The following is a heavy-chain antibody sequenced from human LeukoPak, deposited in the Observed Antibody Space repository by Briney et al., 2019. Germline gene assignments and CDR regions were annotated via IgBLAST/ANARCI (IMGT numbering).Heavy chain of an antibody. CDR3: VGYSFGYYFDS. J-gene: IGHJ4*02. CDR2: IYSRGSP. D-gene: IGHD5-18*01. V-gene: IGHV4-39*01. CDR1: GGSISNSAYY. Sequence: SETLSLTCTVSGGSISNSAYYWGWIRQPPGKGLEWIGSIYSRGSPSYNPSLKSRVTISVDTSKNQFSLRLSSVTAADTAVFFCVGYSFGYYFDSWGQGTPVTVSS.